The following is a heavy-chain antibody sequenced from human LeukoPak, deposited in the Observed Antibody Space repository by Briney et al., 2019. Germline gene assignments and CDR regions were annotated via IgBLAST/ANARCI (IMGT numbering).Heavy chain of an antibody. CDR3: AKDIYGSGSNHKGPFDY. D-gene: IGHD3-10*01. CDR2: ISRNSDSI. J-gene: IGHJ4*02. CDR1: GFSFGEYD. V-gene: IGHV3-9*01. Sequence: GGSLRLSCAASGFSFGEYDMYWVRQAPGKGLEWVSGISRNSDSIGYADSVKGRFTISRDNAKNSLYLQMNSLGAEDTAVYYCAKDIYGSGSNHKGPFDYWGQGTLVTVSS.